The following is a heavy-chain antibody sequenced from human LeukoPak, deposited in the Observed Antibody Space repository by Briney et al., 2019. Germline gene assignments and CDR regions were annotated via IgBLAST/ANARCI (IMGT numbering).Heavy chain of an antibody. J-gene: IGHJ6*03. CDR1: GYTLTELS. CDR3: ATGYCSSTSCPRGYMDV. V-gene: IGHV1-24*01. D-gene: IGHD2-2*01. Sequence: ASVKVSCEVSGYTLTELSMHWVRQAPGKGLEWMGGFDPEDGETIYAQKFQGRVTMTEDTSTDTAYMELSSLRSEDTAVYYCATGYCSSTSCPRGYMDVWGKGTTVTVSS. CDR2: FDPEDGET.